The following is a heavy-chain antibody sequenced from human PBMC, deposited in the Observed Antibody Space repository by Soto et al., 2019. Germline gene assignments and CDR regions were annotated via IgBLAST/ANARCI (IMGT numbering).Heavy chain of an antibody. Sequence: ASVKVSCKASGYTFTSYAMHWVRQAPGQRLEWMGWINAGNGNTKYSQKFQGRVTITRDTSASTAYMELSSLRSEDTAVYYCARPMTTVTTTWFDPWGQGTLVTVSS. J-gene: IGHJ5*02. CDR1: GYTFTSYA. D-gene: IGHD4-17*01. CDR3: ARPMTTVTTTWFDP. V-gene: IGHV1-3*01. CDR2: INAGNGNT.